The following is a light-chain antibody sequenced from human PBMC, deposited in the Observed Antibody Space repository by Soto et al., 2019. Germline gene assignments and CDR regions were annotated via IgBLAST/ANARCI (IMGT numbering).Light chain of an antibody. CDR1: SSDVGGYNY. V-gene: IGLV2-8*01. CDR3: SSYAGSNNLV. CDR2: EVS. Sequence: QSALTQPLSAAGSPGQSVTISFTGTSSDVGGYNYGSWYQQNPGKAPKLMIYEVSKRPSGVPDRFSGSKSGNTASLTVSGLQAEDEADYYCSSYAGSNNLVFGGGTKVTGL. J-gene: IGLJ2*01.